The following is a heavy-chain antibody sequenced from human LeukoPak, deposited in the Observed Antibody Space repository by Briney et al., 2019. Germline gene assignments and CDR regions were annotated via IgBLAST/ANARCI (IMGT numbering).Heavy chain of an antibody. CDR3: ARDRYCSSTSCYSGPLAN. V-gene: IGHV1-18*01. D-gene: IGHD2-2*01. CDR1: GYTLTSYG. CDR2: ISAYNGNT. J-gene: IGHJ4*02. Sequence: ASVKVSCKASGYTLTSYGISWVRQAPGQGLEWMGWISAYNGNTNYAQKLQGRVTMTTDTSTSTAYMELRSLRSDDTAVYYCARDRYCSSTSCYSGPLANWGQGTLVTVSS.